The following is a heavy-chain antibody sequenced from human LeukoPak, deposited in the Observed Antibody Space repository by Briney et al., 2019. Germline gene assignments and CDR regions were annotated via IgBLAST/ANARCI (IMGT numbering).Heavy chain of an antibody. CDR3: ASQHSSSDYYYGMDV. D-gene: IGHD6-13*01. CDR2: VYHSGGT. CDR1: GGSIRNYH. V-gene: IGHV4-59*08. J-gene: IGHJ6*02. Sequence: TTSETLSLTCSVSGGSIRNYHWSWMRQPPGKGLEWIGYVYHSGGTNYNPSLKSRVTISVDTSKNQFSLKMSSVTAADTAVYYCASQHSSSDYYYGMDVWGQGTTVTASS.